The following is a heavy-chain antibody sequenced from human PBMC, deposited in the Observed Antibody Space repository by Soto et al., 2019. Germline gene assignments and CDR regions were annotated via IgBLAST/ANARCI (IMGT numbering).Heavy chain of an antibody. Sequence: SETLSLTCAVYGGSFSDYYWTWVRQAPGRGLEWIGEINHSGSTYYNPSLKSRVTISVDTSKNQFSLKLSSVTVADTAVYYCARGVVRRVIIQYTSFFDYWGQGTPVTVSS. V-gene: IGHV4-34*01. J-gene: IGHJ4*02. D-gene: IGHD3-10*01. CDR1: GGSFSDYY. CDR2: INHSGST. CDR3: ARGVVRRVIIQYTSFFDY.